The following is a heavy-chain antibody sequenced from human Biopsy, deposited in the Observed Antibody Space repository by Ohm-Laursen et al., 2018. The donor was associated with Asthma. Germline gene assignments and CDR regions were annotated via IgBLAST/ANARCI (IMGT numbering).Heavy chain of an antibody. CDR1: GDSISSPAYY. J-gene: IGHJ6*02. CDR3: ARFRGDGSGSSIDNYFGMDV. Sequence: TLSLTCTVSGDSISSPAYYWSWVRQHPGKGLEWIGYISYSGTTFYHPSLMSRLIISLDTSKNQFSLKLSSVTAADTAVYYCARFRGDGSGSSIDNYFGMDVWGQGTTVTVSS. CDR2: ISYSGTT. D-gene: IGHD3-10*01. V-gene: IGHV4-31*03.